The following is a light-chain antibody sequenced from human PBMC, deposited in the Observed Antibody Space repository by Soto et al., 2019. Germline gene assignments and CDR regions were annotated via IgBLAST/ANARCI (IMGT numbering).Light chain of an antibody. CDR3: QQRSNCHPNA. CDR2: DAS. V-gene: IGKV3-11*01. Sequence: EIVLTQSPATPSLSPGERATLACRASQSVSSYLAWYQQTPGQDPRLLIYDASNRATGIPARFSGSGSGTDFTLTISSLEPEDFAVYYCQQRSNCHPNAFGQGKKLEIK. CDR1: QSVSSY. J-gene: IGKJ2*01.